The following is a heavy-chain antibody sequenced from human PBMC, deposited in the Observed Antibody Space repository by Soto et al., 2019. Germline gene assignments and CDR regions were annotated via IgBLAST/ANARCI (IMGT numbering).Heavy chain of an antibody. J-gene: IGHJ6*02. CDR2: ISWDGSRL. D-gene: IGHD6-25*01. CDR1: GFTFAEYA. V-gene: IGHV3-9*01. CDR3: AKVLLQAKQRRYYFYGMDV. Sequence: GGSLRLSCAASGFTFAEYAMHWVRQIPGKGLEWVSVISWDGSRLGYAVSVKGRSTISSDNDKKSLFLQMNILRPETTATYYCAKVLLQAKQRRYYFYGMDVWGQGTTVTVSS.